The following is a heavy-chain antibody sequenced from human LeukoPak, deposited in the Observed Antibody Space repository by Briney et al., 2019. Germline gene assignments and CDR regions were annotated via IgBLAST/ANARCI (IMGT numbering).Heavy chain of an antibody. D-gene: IGHD3-3*01. Sequence: PGGSLRLSCAAAGFTFRAFSMNWVRQAPGKGLEWVSHISSSSSNIFYADSVKGRFTISRDDAKNSLYLQMNSLRDEDTAVYYCVRGDDFWTRQEYYYYGMDVWGHGTTVTVSS. V-gene: IGHV3-48*02. J-gene: IGHJ6*02. CDR1: GFTFRAFS. CDR3: VRGDDFWTRQEYYYYGMDV. CDR2: ISSSSSNI.